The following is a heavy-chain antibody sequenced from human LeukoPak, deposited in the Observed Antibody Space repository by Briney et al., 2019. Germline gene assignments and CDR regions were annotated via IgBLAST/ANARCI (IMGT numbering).Heavy chain of an antibody. CDR1: GGSFSGYY. D-gene: IGHD3-3*01. Sequence: SETLSLTCAVYGGSFSGYYWSWIRQPPGKGLEWMGEINHSGSTNYNPSLKSRVTISVDTSKNQFSLKLSSVTAADTAVYYCARDRPEWLGGRVNYYYDMDVWGQGTTVTVSS. CDR3: ARDRPEWLGGRVNYYYDMDV. V-gene: IGHV4-34*01. J-gene: IGHJ6*02. CDR2: INHSGST.